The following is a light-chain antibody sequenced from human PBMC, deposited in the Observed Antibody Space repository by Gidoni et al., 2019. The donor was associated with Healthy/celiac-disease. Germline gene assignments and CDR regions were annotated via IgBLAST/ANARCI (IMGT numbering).Light chain of an antibody. Sequence: DIQMTQSPSSLSASVGDRVTITCQASQDISNYLNWYQQKPGKAPKVLIYGAINLETGVPSRFSGSGSGTDFTFTISSLQPEDIATYYCQQYDNLPRTFGGGTKVEIK. J-gene: IGKJ4*01. CDR3: QQYDNLPRT. V-gene: IGKV1-33*01. CDR2: GAI. CDR1: QDISNY.